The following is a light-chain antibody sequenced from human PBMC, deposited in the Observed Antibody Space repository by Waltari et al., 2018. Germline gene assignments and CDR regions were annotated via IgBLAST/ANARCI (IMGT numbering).Light chain of an antibody. J-gene: IGLJ2*01. CDR3: AAWDDSLSGPV. CDR1: SPNIGSNY. CDR2: RNN. Sequence: QSVLTQPPSASGPPGQRVTISCSGTSPNIGSNYVSWYQQPPGTAPKLLIYRNNQRPSGVPDRFSGSKSGTSASLAISGLRSEDEADYYCAAWDDSLSGPVFGGGTKLTVL. V-gene: IGLV1-47*01.